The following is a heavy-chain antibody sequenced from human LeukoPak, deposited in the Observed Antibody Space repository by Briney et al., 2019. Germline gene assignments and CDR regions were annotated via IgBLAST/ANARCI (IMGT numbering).Heavy chain of an antibody. Sequence: GGSLRLSCTASGLSVSGNYWHWVRQAPGKGLEWVSIIYSDGKTLYTKSVKGRFTFSRDKSKNTFYLQINSLRAEDTAVYFCTYGDYPLTYWGQGTLVTVSS. V-gene: IGHV3-66*01. D-gene: IGHD4-17*01. CDR1: GLSVSGNY. CDR2: IYSDGKT. J-gene: IGHJ4*02. CDR3: TYGDYPLTY.